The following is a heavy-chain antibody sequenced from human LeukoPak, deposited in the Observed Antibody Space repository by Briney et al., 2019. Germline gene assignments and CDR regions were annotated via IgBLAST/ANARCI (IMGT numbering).Heavy chain of an antibody. CDR1: GYTFISYG. J-gene: IGHJ4*02. CDR3: ARDRALGYDSSGYYGDY. Sequence: ASVKVSCKASGYTFISYGISWVRQAPGQGLEWMGWSSAYNGNTNYAQKLQGRVTMTTDTSTSTAYMELRSLRSDDTAVYYCARDRALGYDSSGYYGDYWGQGTLVTVSS. CDR2: SSAYNGNT. V-gene: IGHV1-18*01. D-gene: IGHD3-22*01.